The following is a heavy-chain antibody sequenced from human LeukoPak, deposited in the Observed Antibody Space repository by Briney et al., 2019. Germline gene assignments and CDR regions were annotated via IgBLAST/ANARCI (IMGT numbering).Heavy chain of an antibody. Sequence: GGSLRLSCAASGFTFSSYSMNWVRQAPGKGLEWVSSISSSSGYIYYADSVKGRFTISRDNAKNSLYLQMNSLRAEDTAVYYCARLANYYDSSGDGFDIWGQGTMVTVSS. V-gene: IGHV3-21*01. CDR3: ARLANYYDSSGDGFDI. CDR1: GFTFSSYS. CDR2: ISSSSGYI. D-gene: IGHD3-22*01. J-gene: IGHJ3*02.